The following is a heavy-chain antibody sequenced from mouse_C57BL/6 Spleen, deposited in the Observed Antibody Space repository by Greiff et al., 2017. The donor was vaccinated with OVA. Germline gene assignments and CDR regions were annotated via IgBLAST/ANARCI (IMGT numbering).Heavy chain of an antibody. CDR2: IYPGDGDT. J-gene: IGHJ4*01. CDR3: AREEDYDGGMDY. Sequence: VQLVESGPELVKPGASVKISCKASGYAFSSSWMNWVKQRPGKGLEWIGRIYPGDGDTNYNGKFKGKATLTADKSSSTAYMQLSSLTSEDSAVYFCAREEDYDGGMDYWGQGTSVTVSS. D-gene: IGHD2-4*01. V-gene: IGHV1-82*01. CDR1: GYAFSSSW.